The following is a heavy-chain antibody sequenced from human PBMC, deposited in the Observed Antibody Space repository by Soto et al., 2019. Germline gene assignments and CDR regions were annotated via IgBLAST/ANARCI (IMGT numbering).Heavy chain of an antibody. V-gene: IGHV1-69*06. Sequence: QVQLVQSGAEGKKPGSSVKVSCKASGGTFSSYIINWVRQAPGQGPEWMGGIIPISGRANYAQKFQGRVTIHADKSTNTAFMELRSLRSEDTAVYYCARDLNVRSSYSLDYWGQGTLVTVSS. CDR1: GGTFSSYI. J-gene: IGHJ4*02. D-gene: IGHD5-18*01. CDR3: ARDLNVRSSYSLDY. CDR2: IIPISGRA.